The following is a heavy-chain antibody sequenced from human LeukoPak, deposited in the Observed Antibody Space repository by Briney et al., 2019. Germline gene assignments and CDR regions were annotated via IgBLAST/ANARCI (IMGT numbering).Heavy chain of an antibody. CDR1: GGSISSGGYY. Sequence: SQTLSLTCTVSGGSISSGGYYWSWIRQHPGKGLEWIGYIYYSGNTNYNPSLKSRVTISVDTSKNQFSLKLSSVTAADTAVYYCARGGELWPIDYWGQGTLVTVSS. CDR2: IYYSGNT. D-gene: IGHD1-7*01. CDR3: ARGGELWPIDY. J-gene: IGHJ4*02. V-gene: IGHV4-31*03.